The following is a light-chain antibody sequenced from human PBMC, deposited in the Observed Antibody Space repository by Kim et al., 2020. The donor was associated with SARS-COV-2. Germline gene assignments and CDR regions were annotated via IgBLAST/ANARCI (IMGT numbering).Light chain of an antibody. CDR2: DVS. CDR1: SSDVGGYNY. Sequence: SELTQPASVSGSPGQSITISCTGTSSDVGGYNYVSWYQQHPGKAPKLMIYDVSKRPSGVSNRFSGSKSGNTASLTISGLQAEDEADYYCSSYTSSSTEVVFGGGTQLTVL. V-gene: IGLV2-14*01. CDR3: SSYTSSSTEVV. J-gene: IGLJ2*01.